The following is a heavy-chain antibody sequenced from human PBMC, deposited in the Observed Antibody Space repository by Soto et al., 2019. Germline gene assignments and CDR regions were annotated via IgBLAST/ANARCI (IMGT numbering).Heavy chain of an antibody. Sequence: SVKVSFNASGFTFSSCTFSWVRRAPGQGLEWRGRSMPILGMANYPQKFQGRVTITADKSTTTAYMELRSLRSEDTARYYCAKSPRGRSSSYFDGWGQGAQVTV. D-gene: IGHD6-6*01. V-gene: IGHV1-69*02. CDR1: GFTFSSCT. CDR2: SMPILGMA. CDR3: AKSPRGRSSSYFDG. J-gene: IGHJ4*02.